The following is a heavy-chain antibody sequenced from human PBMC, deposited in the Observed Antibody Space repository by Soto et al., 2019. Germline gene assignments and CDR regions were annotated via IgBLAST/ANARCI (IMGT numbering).Heavy chain of an antibody. V-gene: IGHV4-59*01. CDR2: IYYSGST. Sequence: SETLSLTCTVSGGSISSYYWSWIRQPPGKGLEWIGYIYYSGSTNYNPSLKSRVTISVDTSKNQFSLKLSSVTAADTAVYYCARDFRYSSSTGGWFDPWGQGTLVT. J-gene: IGHJ5*02. CDR3: ARDFRYSSSTGGWFDP. CDR1: GGSISSYY. D-gene: IGHD6-6*01.